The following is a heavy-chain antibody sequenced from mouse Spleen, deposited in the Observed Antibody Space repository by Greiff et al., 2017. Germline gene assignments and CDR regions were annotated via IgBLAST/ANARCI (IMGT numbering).Heavy chain of an antibody. V-gene: IGHV1-47*01. CDR1: GYTFTTYP. D-gene: IGHD1-1*02. CDR2: FHPYNDDT. J-gene: IGHJ1*01. CDR3: ARGGYGLYWYFDV. Sequence: VQLQESGAELVKPGASVKMSCKASGYTFTTYPIEWMKQNHGKSLEWIGNFHPYNDDTKYNEKFKGKATLTVEKSSSTVYLELSRLTSDDSAVYYCARGGYGLYWYFDVWGAGTTVTVSS.